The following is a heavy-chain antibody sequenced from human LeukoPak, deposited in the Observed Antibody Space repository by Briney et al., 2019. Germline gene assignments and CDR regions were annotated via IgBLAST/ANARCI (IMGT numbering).Heavy chain of an antibody. V-gene: IGHV3-53*01. Sequence: GGSLRLSCTASGFTVSSNSMSWVRQAPGKGLEWVSFIYSDNTHYSDSVKGRFTISRDNSKNTLYLQMNSLRAEDTAVYYCARGDYFDYWGQGTLVTVSS. J-gene: IGHJ4*02. CDR3: ARGDYFDY. CDR2: IYSDNT. CDR1: GFTVSSNS.